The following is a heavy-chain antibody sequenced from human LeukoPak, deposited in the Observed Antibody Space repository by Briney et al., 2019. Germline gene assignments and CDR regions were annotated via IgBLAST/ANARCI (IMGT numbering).Heavy chain of an antibody. CDR1: GFTFSSYS. D-gene: IGHD6-19*01. CDR3: ARGSGAVADYYYYMEV. J-gene: IGHJ6*03. V-gene: IGHV3-21*01. CDR2: LSGSSGYI. Sequence: GGSLRLSCAASGFTFSSYSMNWVRQAPGKGLEWVSSLSGSSGYIYHADSVKGRFTISRDNAKNSLYLQMNSLRAEDTAVYYCARGSGAVADYYYYMEVWGKGTTVTVSS.